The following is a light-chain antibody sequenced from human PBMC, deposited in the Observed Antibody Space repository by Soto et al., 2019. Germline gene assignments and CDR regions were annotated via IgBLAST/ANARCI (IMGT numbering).Light chain of an antibody. CDR1: QGIGNY. J-gene: IGKJ1*01. V-gene: IGKV1-27*01. Sequence: DIQMTQSPSSLSASVGDRVIITCRASQGIGNYLAWYQQRPGKVPQLLIYAASTLQSGVPSRFSGSGSGTDFTLTISSLQPEDVATYYCQRHNTGTFGQGNKVEIK. CDR3: QRHNTGT. CDR2: AAS.